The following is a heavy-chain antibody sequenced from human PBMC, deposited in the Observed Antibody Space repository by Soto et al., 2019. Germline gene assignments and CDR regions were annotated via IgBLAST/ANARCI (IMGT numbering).Heavy chain of an antibody. V-gene: IGHV5-51*01. CDR3: ARSRGYCSSTSCTYYYYGMDV. Sequence: PGESLKISCKGSGYSFTSYWIGWVRQMPGKGLEWMGIIYPGDSDTRYSPSFQGQVTISADKSISTAYLQWSSLKASDTAMYYCARSRGYCSSTSCTYYYYGMDVWGQGTTVTVS. D-gene: IGHD2-2*01. J-gene: IGHJ6*02. CDR1: GYSFTSYW. CDR2: IYPGDSDT.